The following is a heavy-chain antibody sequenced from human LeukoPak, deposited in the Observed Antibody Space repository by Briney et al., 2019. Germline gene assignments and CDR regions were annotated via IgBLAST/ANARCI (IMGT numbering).Heavy chain of an antibody. V-gene: IGHV3-11*01. J-gene: IGHJ4*02. D-gene: IGHD3-16*01. CDR3: ARAPYDYVNYFDY. CDR1: GFTFSDYY. Sequence: GGSLRLSCAASGFTFSDYYMSWIRQAPGKGLEWVSYISSSGSTIYYADSVKGRFTISRDNAKNSLYLQMNSLRAEDTAVYYCARAPYDYVNYFDYWGQGTLVTVSS. CDR2: ISSSGSTI.